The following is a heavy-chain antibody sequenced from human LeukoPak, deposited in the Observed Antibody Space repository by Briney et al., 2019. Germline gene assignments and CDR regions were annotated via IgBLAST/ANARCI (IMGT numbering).Heavy chain of an antibody. J-gene: IGHJ4*02. CDR1: GGSISSYY. CDR3: ARDASSSWYYLDY. Sequence: PSETLSLTCTVSGGSISSYYWSWIRQPPGKGLEWIGYIYYSGSTNYNPSLKSRVTISVDTSKNQFSLKLSSVTAADTAVYYCARDASSSWYYLDYWGQGTLVSVSS. D-gene: IGHD6-13*01. CDR2: IYYSGST. V-gene: IGHV4-59*01.